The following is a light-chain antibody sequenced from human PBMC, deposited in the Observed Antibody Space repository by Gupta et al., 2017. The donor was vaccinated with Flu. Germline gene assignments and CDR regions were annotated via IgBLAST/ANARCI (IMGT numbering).Light chain of an antibody. V-gene: IGKV3-15*01. CDR3: QQFNTWPPYT. Sequence: DIVMTQSPATLSVSPGERATLSCRASQSISNNLAWYQQKPGQAPRLLLYRTSTRATAIPARFSGSGSGTEFTLVISSLQFEDFAVYYCQQFNTWPPYTFGQGTKLEIK. CDR1: QSISNN. J-gene: IGKJ2*01. CDR2: RTS.